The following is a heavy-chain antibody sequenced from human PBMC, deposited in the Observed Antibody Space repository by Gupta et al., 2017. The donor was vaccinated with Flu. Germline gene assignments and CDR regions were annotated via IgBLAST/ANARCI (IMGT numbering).Heavy chain of an antibody. Sequence: QVQLVQSGAEVKKPGSSVKVSCKASGGTFSSYAISWVRQAPGQGLEWMGGIIPIFGTANYAQKFQGRVTITADKSTSTAYMELSSLRSEDTAVYYCARDKGQYSGSYYYYYGMDVWGQGTTVTVSS. CDR2: IIPIFGTA. J-gene: IGHJ6*02. CDR1: GGTFSSYA. CDR3: ARDKGQYSGSYYYYYGMDV. V-gene: IGHV1-69*06. D-gene: IGHD1-26*01.